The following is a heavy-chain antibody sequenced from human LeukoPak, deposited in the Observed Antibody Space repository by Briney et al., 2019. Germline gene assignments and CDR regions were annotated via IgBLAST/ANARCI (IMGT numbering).Heavy chain of an antibody. D-gene: IGHD2-2*01. Sequence: SVKVSCKASVGTFSSYAISWVRQAPGQGLEWMGGIIPIFGTANYAQKFQGRVTITADKSTSTAYMELSSLRSEDTAVYYCARISLGYCSSVSCYAAVYYYGMDVWGKGTTVTVSS. CDR3: ARISLGYCSSVSCYAAVYYYGMDV. CDR1: VGTFSSYA. CDR2: IIPIFGTA. J-gene: IGHJ6*04. V-gene: IGHV1-69*06.